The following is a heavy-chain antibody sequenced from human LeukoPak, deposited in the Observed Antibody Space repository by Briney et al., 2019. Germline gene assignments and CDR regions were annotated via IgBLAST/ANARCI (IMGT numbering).Heavy chain of an antibody. CDR1: GGSISSYY. J-gene: IGHJ4*02. CDR2: IYYSGST. CDR3: ARGPLGRWVTIDY. D-gene: IGHD4-23*01. Sequence: PSETLSLTCTVSGGSISSYYWSWIRQLPGKGLEWIGYIYYSGSTNYNPSLKSRVTISVDTSKNQFSLKLSSVTAADTAVYYCARGPLGRWVTIDYWGQGALVTVSS. V-gene: IGHV4-59*01.